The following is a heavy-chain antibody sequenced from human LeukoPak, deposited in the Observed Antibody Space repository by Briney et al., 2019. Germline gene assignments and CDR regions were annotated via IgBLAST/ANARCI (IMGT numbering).Heavy chain of an antibody. Sequence: ASVKVSCKVSGYTLTELSMHWVRQAPGKGLEWMGGFDPEDGETIYAQKFQGRVTMTEDTSTDTAYMELSSLRSEDTAVYYCATEVEDSSSFGWFDPWGQGTLVTVSS. J-gene: IGHJ5*02. V-gene: IGHV1-24*01. CDR3: ATEVEDSSSFGWFDP. CDR1: GYTLTELS. CDR2: FDPEDGET. D-gene: IGHD6-13*01.